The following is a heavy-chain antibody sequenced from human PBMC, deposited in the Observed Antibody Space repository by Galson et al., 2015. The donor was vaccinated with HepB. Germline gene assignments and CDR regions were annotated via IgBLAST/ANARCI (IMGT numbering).Heavy chain of an antibody. CDR2: ISYDGSNK. CDR3: ASPGGPNEKYFDL. D-gene: IGHD1-1*01. CDR1: GFTLTSYA. J-gene: IGHJ2*01. V-gene: IGHV3-30-3*01. Sequence: SLRLSCAASGFTLTSYAMHWVRQAPGKGLEWVAVISYDGSNKYYADSVKGRFTISRDNSKNTLYLQMNSLRAEDTAVYYCASPGGPNEKYFDLWGRGTLVTVSS.